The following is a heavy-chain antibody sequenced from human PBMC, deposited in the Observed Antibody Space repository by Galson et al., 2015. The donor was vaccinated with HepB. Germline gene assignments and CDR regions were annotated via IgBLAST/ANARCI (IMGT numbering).Heavy chain of an antibody. Sequence: SLRLSCAVSGFTVSDYSMYWVRQAPGKGLEWVAVTSYDGSNNYYGDLVKGRFSISRDSSKNTLFLQMRSVRTDDTAVYYCGRGGLRAVAGTKGDYWGQGSLVTVSS. CDR3: GRGGLRAVAGTKGDY. V-gene: IGHV3-30-3*01. D-gene: IGHD6-19*01. J-gene: IGHJ4*02. CDR2: TSYDGSNN. CDR1: GFTVSDYS.